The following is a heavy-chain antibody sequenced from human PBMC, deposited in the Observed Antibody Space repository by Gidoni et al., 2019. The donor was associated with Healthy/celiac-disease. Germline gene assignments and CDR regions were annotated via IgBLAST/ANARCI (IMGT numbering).Heavy chain of an antibody. D-gene: IGHD1-20*01. CDR2: ISGSGGST. J-gene: IGHJ4*02. CDR1: GFPFSSYA. Sequence: EVQLLESGGGLVQPGGSLRLSCTASGFPFSSYAMSWVRQAPGKGLVWVSAISGSGGSTYYADSVKGRFTISRDNSKNTLYLQMNSLRAEETAVYYCAKDRGITGTLFDYWGQGTLVTVSS. V-gene: IGHV3-23*01. CDR3: AKDRGITGTLFDY.